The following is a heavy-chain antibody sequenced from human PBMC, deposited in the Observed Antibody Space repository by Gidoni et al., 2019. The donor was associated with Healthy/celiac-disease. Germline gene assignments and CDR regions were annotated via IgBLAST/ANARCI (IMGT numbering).Heavy chain of an antibody. CDR2: INPVGSNT. J-gene: IGHJ4*02. D-gene: IGHD3-22*01. CDR1: GYTFTDYS. CDR3: ARGGFFDITTYYYFDS. V-gene: IGHV1-46*01. Sequence: QVQLVQSGAEVTKPGASVRVSCMASGYTFTDYSMHWVRQAPGQGLEWMGKINPVGSNTNYAQQFQDRLIMTRDTSTNTVYMALSSLRSEDTAVYFCARGGFFDITTYYYFDSWGQGTLVTVSS.